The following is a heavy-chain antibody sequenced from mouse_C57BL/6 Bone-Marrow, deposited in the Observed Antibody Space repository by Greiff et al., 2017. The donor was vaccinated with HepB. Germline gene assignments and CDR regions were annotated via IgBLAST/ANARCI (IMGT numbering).Heavy chain of an antibody. V-gene: IGHV6-6*01. J-gene: IGHJ3*01. D-gene: IGHD2-4*01. Sequence: EVQLQQSGGGLVQPGGSMKLSCAASGFTFSDAWMDWVRQSPEKGLEWVAEIRNKANNHATYYAESVKGRFTISRDDSKSSVYLQMNSLRAEDTGIYYCTPIYYDYDGLAYWGQGTLVTVSA. CDR2: IRNKANNHAT. CDR1: GFTFSDAW. CDR3: TPIYYDYDGLAY.